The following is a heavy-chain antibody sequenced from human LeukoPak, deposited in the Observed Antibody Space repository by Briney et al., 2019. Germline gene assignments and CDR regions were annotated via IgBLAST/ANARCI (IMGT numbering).Heavy chain of an antibody. CDR2: IYYTGST. V-gene: IGHV4-59*01. CDR1: GGSISTYY. CDR3: ARYGSGAYRQFDY. J-gene: IGHJ4*02. D-gene: IGHD3-10*01. Sequence: PSETLSLTCTVAGGSISTYYWSWIRQPPGKGLDWIGYIYYTGSTNYNPSLKSRVTISVDTSRNHFSLKLSSVTAADTAVYYCARYGSGAYRQFDYWGQGTLVTVSS.